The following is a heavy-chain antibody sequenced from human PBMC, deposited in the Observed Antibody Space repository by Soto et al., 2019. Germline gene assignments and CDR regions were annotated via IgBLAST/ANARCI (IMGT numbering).Heavy chain of an antibody. V-gene: IGHV4-4*02. J-gene: IGHJ5*02. D-gene: IGHD3-10*01. CDR2: IYHNGRT. CDR1: VVPISSYDW. CDR3: ARGTLIGSSTRNWFDP. Sequence: QVHLEESGPGLGSLSGPPSLPFNVSVVPISSYDWGPWVGRTPGKGWGWIGEIYHNGRTNYNPSLKSRVSLSVDKSKNQFSLNLQSLTAADTAVYYCARGTLIGSSTRNWFDPWGQGTQVTVSS.